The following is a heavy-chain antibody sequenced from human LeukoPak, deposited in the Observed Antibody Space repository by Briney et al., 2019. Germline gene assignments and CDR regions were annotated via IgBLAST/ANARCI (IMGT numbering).Heavy chain of an antibody. Sequence: GASVKVSCKVSGYTLTELSMHWVRQAPGKGLEWMGGFDPEDGETIYAQKFQGRVTMTEDTSTDTAYMELSSLRSEDTAVYYCATRWVDGYASDLDYWGQGTLVTVSS. V-gene: IGHV1-24*01. CDR2: FDPEDGET. CDR3: ATRWVDGYASDLDY. D-gene: IGHD3-16*01. CDR1: GYTLTELS. J-gene: IGHJ4*02.